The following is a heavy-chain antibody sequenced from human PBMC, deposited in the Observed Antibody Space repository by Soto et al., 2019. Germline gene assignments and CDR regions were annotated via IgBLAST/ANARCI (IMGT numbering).Heavy chain of an antibody. V-gene: IGHV3-33*03. CDR3: AKPSYDFWSGYNPPFDY. D-gene: IGHD3-3*01. CDR1: GFSFSSFG. Sequence: VQLVESGGGVVQPGRSLRLSCAASGFSFSSFGMHWVRQAPGKGLEWVAIIWYDGSLEYYADSVKGRFTISRDNSKTTLYLKMTRLRGEDTAVSYSAKPSYDFWSGYNPPFDYWGEGPLVTVSS. J-gene: IGHJ4*02. CDR2: IWYDGSLE.